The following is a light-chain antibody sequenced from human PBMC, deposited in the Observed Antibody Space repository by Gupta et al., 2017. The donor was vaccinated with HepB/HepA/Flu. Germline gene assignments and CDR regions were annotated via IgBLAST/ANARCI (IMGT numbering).Light chain of an antibody. CDR1: SSNIGAGYD. V-gene: IGLV1-40*01. CDR3: QSYDSSLSEV. Sequence: QSVLTQPPSVSGAPGQRVTISCTGSSSNIGAGYDVHWYQQLPGTAPKLLIYGNSNRPSGVPDRFSGSKSGTSASLAITVLQAEDEADYYCQSYDSSLSEVFGTGTKVTVL. CDR2: GNS. J-gene: IGLJ1*01.